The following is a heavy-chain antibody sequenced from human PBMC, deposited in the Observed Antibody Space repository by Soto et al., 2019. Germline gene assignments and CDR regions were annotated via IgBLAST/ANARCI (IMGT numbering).Heavy chain of an antibody. CDR3: ARVTWSHDINDALHI. Sequence: GGSLRLSCVASGFTFSTYGMHWVRQAPGKGLEWVAIIAYDGGSEYYADSVRGRFTISRDNSKNTLYLHMNSLRAEDTALYYCARVTWSHDINDALHIWGRGTMVTVSS. D-gene: IGHD1-1*01. CDR1: GFTFSTYG. CDR2: IAYDGGSE. V-gene: IGHV3-30*03. J-gene: IGHJ3*02.